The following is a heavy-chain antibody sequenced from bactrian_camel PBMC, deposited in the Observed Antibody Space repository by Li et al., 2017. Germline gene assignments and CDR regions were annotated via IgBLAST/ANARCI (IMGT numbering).Heavy chain of an antibody. V-gene: IGHV3S53*01. CDR2: IDSDGIS. J-gene: IGHJ4*01. CDR1: GYRYEHYC. D-gene: IGHD2*01. Sequence: HVQLVESGGGSVQPGGSLTLSCSAPGYRYEHYCMAWFRQTPGKEREKVAAIDSDGISRYADSVKGRFSISKDDAKNTMYLQMNSLKPEDTAMYYCAADRYYCSRWILGDYMGLGTQVTVS.